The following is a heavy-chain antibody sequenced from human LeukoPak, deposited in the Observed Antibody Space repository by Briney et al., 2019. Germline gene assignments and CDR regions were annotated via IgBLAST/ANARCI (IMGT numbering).Heavy chain of an antibody. V-gene: IGHV3-48*01. CDR1: GFTFSSYS. Sequence: GGSLRLSCAASGFTFSSYSMNWVRQAPGKGLEWVSYISGSSYTIYYADSVKGRFTISRDNAKNPLYLQMNSLRAEDTAVYYCAREGSYGYELDYWGQGTLVTVSS. CDR2: ISGSSYTI. D-gene: IGHD5-18*01. CDR3: AREGSYGYELDY. J-gene: IGHJ4*02.